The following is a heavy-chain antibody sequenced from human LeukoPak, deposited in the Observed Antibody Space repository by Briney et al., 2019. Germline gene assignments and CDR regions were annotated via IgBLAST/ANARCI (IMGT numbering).Heavy chain of an antibody. CDR1: GDSINSGAYY. CDR2: IDYSGST. V-gene: IGHV4-31*03. CDR3: ARGDGYNLSDY. Sequence: SETLSLTCTVSGDSINSGAYYWSWIRQHPGKGLEWIGYIDYSGSTYYNPSLKSRVSISVDTSKNQLSLKLSSVTAADTAVYYCARGDGYNLSDYWGQGTLVAVSS. J-gene: IGHJ4*02. D-gene: IGHD5-24*01.